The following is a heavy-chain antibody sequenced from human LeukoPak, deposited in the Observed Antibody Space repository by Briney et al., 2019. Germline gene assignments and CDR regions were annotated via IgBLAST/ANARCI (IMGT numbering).Heavy chain of an antibody. CDR1: GFTFSGYS. CDR3: AREDPGRIVADC. V-gene: IGHV3-48*01. Sequence: GGSLRLSCAASGFTFSGYSMNWVRQAPGKGLEWVSYISSRSDAIYYADSVKGRFTISRDNAKNSLFLQMNSLRAEDTAIYYCAREDPGRIVADCWGQGTLVTVSS. CDR2: ISSRSDAI. J-gene: IGHJ4*02. D-gene: IGHD3-16*02.